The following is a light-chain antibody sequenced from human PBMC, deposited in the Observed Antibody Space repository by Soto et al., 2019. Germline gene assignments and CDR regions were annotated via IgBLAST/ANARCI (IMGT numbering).Light chain of an antibody. J-gene: IGKJ1*01. V-gene: IGKV3-15*01. CDR2: GSS. Sequence: IVITQSPAPLSLSPGGRTTLSFWASQSVSSNLAWYQQKAGQPPRLLIYGSSTRAAGIPGRCSGIGSGKDFTLSISRLEPDDFAVYHCQQYGSPVTFGQGTKVDI. CDR1: QSVSSN. CDR3: QQYGSPVT.